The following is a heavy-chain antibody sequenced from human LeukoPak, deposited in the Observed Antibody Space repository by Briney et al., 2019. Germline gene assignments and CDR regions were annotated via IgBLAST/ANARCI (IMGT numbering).Heavy chain of an antibody. CDR2: IYSGGST. V-gene: IGHV3-66*02. D-gene: IGHD2-15*01. CDR1: GFTVSSNY. J-gene: IGHJ6*03. CDR3: ASPRVVVGYYMDV. Sequence: GGSLRLSCAASGFTVSSNYMSWVRQAPGKGLEWVSVIYSGGSTYYADSVKGRFTISRDNSKNTLYLQMNSLRAEDTAVYYCASPRVVVGYYMDVWGTGTTVTVSS.